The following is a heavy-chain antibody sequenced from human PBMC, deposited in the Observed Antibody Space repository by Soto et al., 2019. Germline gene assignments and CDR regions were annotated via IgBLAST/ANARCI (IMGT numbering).Heavy chain of an antibody. V-gene: IGHV1-3*01. CDR3: ARGHLAVVPVASWYYYMDV. Sequence: QVPLVQSGAEVEKPGASMKVSCKASGYSFSNYAVHWVRQAPGQRLEWMGWVNAGNGNTRYSQNFQGRVTITRDTSARTAYLELSSLRSEDTAVYYCARGHLAVVPVASWYYYMDVWGKGTTVTVSS. J-gene: IGHJ6*03. CDR2: VNAGNGNT. CDR1: GYSFSNYA. D-gene: IGHD2-2*01.